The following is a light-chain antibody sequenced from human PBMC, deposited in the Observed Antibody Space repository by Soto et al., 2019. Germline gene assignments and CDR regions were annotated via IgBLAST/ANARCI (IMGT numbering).Light chain of an antibody. CDR2: EVS. J-gene: IGLJ1*01. V-gene: IGLV2-8*01. CDR1: SSDIGTYDY. Sequence: QSALTQPPSASGSPGQSVTISCTGTSSDIGTYDYVSWYQHLPDKALKLIIYEVSKRPSGVPDRFSGSKSGNTASLTVSGLQAEDEGDYYCCSYGGGNNFYVFGTGTKVTVL. CDR3: CSYGGGNNFYV.